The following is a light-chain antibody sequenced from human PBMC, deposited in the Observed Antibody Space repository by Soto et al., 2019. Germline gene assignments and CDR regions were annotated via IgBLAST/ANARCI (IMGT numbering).Light chain of an antibody. V-gene: IGLV2-14*01. CDR1: SSDVGGYNY. Sequence: QSALTQPASVSGSPGQSITISCTGTSSDVGGYNYVSWYQQHPGKAPKLMIYDVSDRPSGVSNRFSGSKSGNTASLTISGLQSEHEADYYCSSYTRSRTYVFGTGTKVTVL. CDR2: DVS. J-gene: IGLJ1*01. CDR3: SSYTRSRTYV.